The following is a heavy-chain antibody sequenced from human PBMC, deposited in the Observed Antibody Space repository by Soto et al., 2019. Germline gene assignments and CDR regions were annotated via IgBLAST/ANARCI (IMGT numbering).Heavy chain of an antibody. CDR1: GLTVSHNY. V-gene: IGHV3-53*01. Sequence: EVQLVESGGGLIQPGGSLRLSCVASGLTVSHNYMAGVRQAPEMGLEWVSILYTEGTTYYADSVKGRFTISRDSSKNTLFLQMDSLRAEDTAVYYCVRPRLSGENYGMDVWGQGTTVTVSS. J-gene: IGHJ6*02. CDR3: VRPRLSGENYGMDV. D-gene: IGHD3-16*01. CDR2: LYTEGTT.